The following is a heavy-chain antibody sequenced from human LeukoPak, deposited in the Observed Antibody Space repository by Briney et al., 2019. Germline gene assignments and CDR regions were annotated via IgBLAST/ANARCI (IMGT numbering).Heavy chain of an antibody. CDR2: INPNSGGT. Sequence: ASVKVSCKASGYTFTGYYMHWVRQAPAQGLEWMGRINPNSGGTNYAQKFQGRVTMTRDTSISTAYMELSRLRSDDTAVYYCARDLGYCSSTSCYVIDYWGQGTLVTVSS. CDR3: ARDLGYCSSTSCYVIDY. D-gene: IGHD2-2*01. CDR1: GYTFTGYY. J-gene: IGHJ4*02. V-gene: IGHV1-2*06.